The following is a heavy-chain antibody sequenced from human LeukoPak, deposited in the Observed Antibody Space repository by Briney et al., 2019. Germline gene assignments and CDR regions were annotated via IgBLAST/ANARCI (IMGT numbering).Heavy chain of an antibody. Sequence: SVKVSCKXSGGTFSSYAISWVQQAPGQGLEWMGWIIPIFGTANYSQKFQGRVTITADESTSTAYMELSSLRSEDTAVYYCARDWRYCSSTSCYRLMHYWGQGTLVTVSS. CDR2: IIPIFGTA. CDR1: GGTFSSYA. CDR3: ARDWRYCSSTSCYRLMHY. V-gene: IGHV1-69*01. J-gene: IGHJ4*02. D-gene: IGHD2-2*01.